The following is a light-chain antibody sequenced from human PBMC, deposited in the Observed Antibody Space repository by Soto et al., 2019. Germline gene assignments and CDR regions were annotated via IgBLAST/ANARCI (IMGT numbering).Light chain of an antibody. CDR1: QRVSSS. J-gene: IGKJ4*01. V-gene: IGKV3-11*01. CDR2: DAS. CDR3: QQRSNWPGLT. Sequence: EIVLTQSPATLSLSPGERATISCRASQRVSSSLAWYQQEPGQAPRLLLYDASNRATGIPARFSGSGSGTDFTLTISSLEPEDLAVYYCQQRSNWPGLTFGGGTKVEIK.